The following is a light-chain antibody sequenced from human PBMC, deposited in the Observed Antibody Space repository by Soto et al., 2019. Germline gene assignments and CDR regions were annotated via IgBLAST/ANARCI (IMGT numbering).Light chain of an antibody. CDR3: CSYTSSTIYV. V-gene: IGLV2-14*03. Sequence: QSALTQPACVSGSPGQSIAISCTGTSSDVGGYNYVSWYQQHPGKAPKLMIYDVTSRPSGVSDRFSGSKSGTTASLTISGLQAEDEADYYCCSYTSSTIYVFGTGTKVTVL. CDR2: DVT. J-gene: IGLJ1*01. CDR1: SSDVGGYNY.